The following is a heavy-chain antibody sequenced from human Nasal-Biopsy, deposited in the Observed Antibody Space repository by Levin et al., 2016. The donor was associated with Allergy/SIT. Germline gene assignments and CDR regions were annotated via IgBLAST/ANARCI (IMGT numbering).Heavy chain of an antibody. D-gene: IGHD1-26*01. CDR2: ISGHT. V-gene: IGHV1-18*01. CDR3: ARDVVGATAFDY. J-gene: IGHJ4*02. CDR1: GYLFTDYG. Sequence: ASVKVSCKTFGYLFTDYGISWVRQAPGQGLEWMAWISGHTVYAQKFQDRVTVTSDRSATTMYMELRNLRFDDTAVYYCARDVVGATAFDYWGQGTLVTVSS.